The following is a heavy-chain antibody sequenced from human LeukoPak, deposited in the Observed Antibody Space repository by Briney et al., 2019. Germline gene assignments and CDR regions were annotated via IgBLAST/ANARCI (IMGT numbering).Heavy chain of an antibody. CDR2: INHSGST. D-gene: IGHD6-6*01. CDR3: ARGYFEYSSSSYDY. V-gene: IGHV4-34*01. Sequence: PSETLSLTCTVSGGSISPHYWSWIRQPPGKGLEWIGEINHSGSTNYNPSLKSRVTISVDTSKNQFSLKLSSVTAADTAVYYCARGYFEYSSSSYDYWGQGTLVTVSS. J-gene: IGHJ4*02. CDR1: GGSISPHY.